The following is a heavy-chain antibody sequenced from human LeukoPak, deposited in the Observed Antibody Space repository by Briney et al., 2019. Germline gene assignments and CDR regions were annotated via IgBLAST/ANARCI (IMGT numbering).Heavy chain of an antibody. D-gene: IGHD3-22*01. CDR1: GYTFTSYA. CDR2: INAGNGNT. V-gene: IGHV1-3*01. Sequence: ASVKVSCKASGYTFTSYAMHWVRQAPGQRLEWMGWINAGNGNTKYSQKFQGRVTITRDTSASTAYMELSSLRSEDTAVYYCARVVIYYDSSGLDYWGQGTLVTVSS. J-gene: IGHJ4*02. CDR3: ARVVIYYDSSGLDY.